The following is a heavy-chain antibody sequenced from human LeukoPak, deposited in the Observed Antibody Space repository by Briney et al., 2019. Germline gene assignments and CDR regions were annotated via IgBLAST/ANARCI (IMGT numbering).Heavy chain of an antibody. J-gene: IGHJ4*02. Sequence: GESLKISCKGSGYTFTSYGISWVRQAPGQGLEWMGWISAYNGNTNYAQKLQGRVTMTTDTSTSTAYMELRSLRSDDTAVYYCARVTPSYSSGWYGYYFDYWGQGTLVTVSS. CDR2: ISAYNGNT. CDR3: ARVTPSYSSGWYGYYFDY. D-gene: IGHD6-19*01. CDR1: GYTFTSYG. V-gene: IGHV1-18*01.